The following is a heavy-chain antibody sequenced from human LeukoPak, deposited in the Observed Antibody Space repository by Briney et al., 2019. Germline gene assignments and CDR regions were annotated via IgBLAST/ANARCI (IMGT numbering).Heavy chain of an antibody. CDR3: ASPRSYYYDSSGYDWFDP. CDR2: IIPILGIA. J-gene: IGHJ5*02. CDR1: GGTFSSYA. D-gene: IGHD3-22*01. V-gene: IGHV1-69*04. Sequence: SVKVSCKASGGTFSSYAISWVRQAPGQGLEWMGRIIPILGIANYAQKFQGRVTITADKSTSTAYMELSSLRSEDTAVYYCASPRSYYYDSSGYDWFDPWGQGTLVTVSS.